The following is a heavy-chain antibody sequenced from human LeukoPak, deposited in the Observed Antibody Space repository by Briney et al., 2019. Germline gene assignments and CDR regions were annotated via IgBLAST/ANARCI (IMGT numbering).Heavy chain of an antibody. Sequence: GGSLRLSCAASGFTFSSYEMNWVRQAPGKGLEWVSSISGRDGSTYYADSVKGRFTISRDNSKNSLYLQMNSLRAEDTAVYYCAELGITMIGGVWGKGTTVTISS. D-gene: IGHD3-10*02. V-gene: IGHV3-23*01. CDR2: ISGRDGST. CDR3: AELGITMIGGV. CDR1: GFTFSSYE. J-gene: IGHJ6*04.